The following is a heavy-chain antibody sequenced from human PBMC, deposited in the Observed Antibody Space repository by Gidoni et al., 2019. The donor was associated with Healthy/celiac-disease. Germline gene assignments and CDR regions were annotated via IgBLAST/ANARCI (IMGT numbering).Heavy chain of an antibody. Sequence: QVQLQESGPGLVKPSETLSLTCTVSGGSISSYYWSWIRQPPGKGLEWIGYIYYSGSTNYNPSLKSRVTISVDTSKNQFSLKLSSVTAADTAVYYCARGDFWSGYWEFDYWGQGTLVTVSS. CDR1: GGSISSYY. CDR3: ARGDFWSGYWEFDY. CDR2: IYYSGST. V-gene: IGHV4-59*01. J-gene: IGHJ4*02. D-gene: IGHD3-3*01.